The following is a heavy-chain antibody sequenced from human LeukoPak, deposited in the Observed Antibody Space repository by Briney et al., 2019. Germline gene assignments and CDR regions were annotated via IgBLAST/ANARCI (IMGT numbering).Heavy chain of an antibody. CDR3: VRGYSFGPYGMDV. J-gene: IGHJ6*02. Sequence: GGSLRLSCSASGLPFSSYAMHWVRQAPGKGLEYVSAISDSGGSTYYADSVKGRFTISRDNSKNTLYLQMSSPRAEDTAVYFCVRGYSFGPYGMDVWGQGTTVTVSS. CDR2: ISDSGGST. V-gene: IGHV3-64D*09. D-gene: IGHD2-15*01. CDR1: GLPFSSYA.